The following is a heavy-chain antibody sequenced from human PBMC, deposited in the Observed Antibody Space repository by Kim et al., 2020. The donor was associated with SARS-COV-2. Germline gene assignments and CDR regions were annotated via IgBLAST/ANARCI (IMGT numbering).Heavy chain of an antibody. J-gene: IGHJ3*02. CDR3: ARDNSMIVVEDAFDI. CDR2: ISSSSSYI. V-gene: IGHV3-21*01. Sequence: GGSLRLSCAASGFTFSSYSMNWVRQAPGKGLEWVSSISSSSSYIYYADSVKGRFTISRDNAKNSLYLQMNSLRAEDTAVYYCARDNSMIVVEDAFDIWGQGTMVTVSS. CDR1: GFTFSSYS. D-gene: IGHD3-22*01.